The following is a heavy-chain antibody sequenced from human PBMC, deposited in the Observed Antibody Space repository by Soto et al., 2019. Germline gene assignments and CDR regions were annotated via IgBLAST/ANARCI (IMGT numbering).Heavy chain of an antibody. Sequence: GGSLRLTCAASGFSVSTSYICWSRQAPGPGLERVSVSYGGGDTYHAAAVTGRFIISRDNSYNSLYLQMNSFRAEDTAMYYCARAPSGGYGLDVWSQGTRVTVSS. CDR1: GFSVSTSY. CDR2: SYGGGDT. J-gene: IGHJ6*02. V-gene: IGHV3-53*01. CDR3: ARAPSGGYGLDV. D-gene: IGHD3-16*01.